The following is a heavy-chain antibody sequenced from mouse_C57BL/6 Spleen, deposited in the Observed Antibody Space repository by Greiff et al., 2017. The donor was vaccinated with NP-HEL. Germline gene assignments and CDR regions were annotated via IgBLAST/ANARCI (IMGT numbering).Heavy chain of an antibody. CDR2: IYPGSGNT. CDR1: GYTFTDYY. Sequence: QVHVKQSGAELVRPGASVKLSCKASGYTFTDYYINWVKQRPGQGLEWIARIYPGSGNTYYNEKFKGKATLTAEKSSSTAYMQLSSLTSEDSAVYFCARTPNWDLYFDYWGQGTTLTVSS. J-gene: IGHJ2*01. D-gene: IGHD4-1*01. CDR3: ARTPNWDLYFDY. V-gene: IGHV1-76*01.